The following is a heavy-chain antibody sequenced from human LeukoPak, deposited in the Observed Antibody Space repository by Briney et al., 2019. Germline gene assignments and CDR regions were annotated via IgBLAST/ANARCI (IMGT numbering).Heavy chain of an antibody. J-gene: IGHJ6*04. CDR1: VFSLSSNY. Sequence: GGCLRLSCAASVFSLSSNYMSWVPEAPGKGREWGSVLYSGGSTYYADSVKGGFTVSRYISKNTLYLQMNSLRAEDTAVYYCARSIAAAAHYYYFGMDVWGKGTTVTVSS. CDR3: ARSIAAAAHYYYFGMDV. V-gene: IGHV3-53*01. CDR2: LYSGGST. D-gene: IGHD6-13*01.